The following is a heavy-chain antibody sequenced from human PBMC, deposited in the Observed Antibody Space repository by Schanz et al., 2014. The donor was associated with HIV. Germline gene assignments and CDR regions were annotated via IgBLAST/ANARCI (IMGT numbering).Heavy chain of an antibody. CDR1: GGTFSNYA. D-gene: IGHD2-2*02. CDR2: IIPIFGTT. J-gene: IGHJ6*02. Sequence: QVQLVQSGAEVKKPGSSVKVSCKASGGTFSNYAISWVRQAPGQGLEWMGGIIPIFGTTNYAQKFQGRVTMTRDTSTSPVYMELYSLTSEDTAVYYCARASFDTNSTNSIIHGMDVWGQGTTVTVSS. CDR3: ARASFDTNSTNSIIHGMDV. V-gene: IGHV1-69*06.